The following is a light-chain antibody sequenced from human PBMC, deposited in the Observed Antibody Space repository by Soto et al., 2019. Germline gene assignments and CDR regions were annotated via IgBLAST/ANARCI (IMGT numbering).Light chain of an antibody. Sequence: EIVMTQSPATLSVSPGERATLSCRASQSIRTNLGWYQQKPGQAPRLLIYGASTRATGVPARCSGSGSGTEFTLTISSLQSEDSAVYYCQQYNNWPPFTFGQGTRLEIK. J-gene: IGKJ5*01. CDR2: GAS. V-gene: IGKV3-15*01. CDR1: QSIRTN. CDR3: QQYNNWPPFT.